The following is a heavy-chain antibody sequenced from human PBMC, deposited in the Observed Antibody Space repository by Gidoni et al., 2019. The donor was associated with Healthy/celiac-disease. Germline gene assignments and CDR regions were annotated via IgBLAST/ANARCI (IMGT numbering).Heavy chain of an antibody. CDR2: IGSKANSYAT. J-gene: IGHJ4*02. CDR3: TRRSSSYDY. CDR1: GFTFSGSA. V-gene: IGHV3-73*02. Sequence: EVQLVESGGGLVQPGGSLKLSCAASGFTFSGSAMHWVRRASGKGLEWVGRIGSKANSYATAYAASVKGRFTISRDDSKNTAYPQMNSLKTEDTAVYYCTRRSSSYDYWGQGTLVTVSS. D-gene: IGHD6-13*01.